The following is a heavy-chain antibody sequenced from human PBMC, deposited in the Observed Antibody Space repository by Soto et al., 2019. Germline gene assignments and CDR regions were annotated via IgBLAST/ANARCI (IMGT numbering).Heavy chain of an antibody. D-gene: IGHD3-10*01. V-gene: IGHV5-51*01. CDR1: GYSFTSYW. J-gene: IGHJ6*02. CDR2: IYPGDSDT. Sequence: GESLKISCKGSGYSFTSYWIGWVRQMPGKGLEWMGIIYPGDSDTRYSPSFQGQVSISADKSINTAYLQWSSLKASDTAMYYCARSYYYVSWSYYNSYGMYVWGQGTTVTVSS. CDR3: ARSYYYVSWSYYNSYGMYV.